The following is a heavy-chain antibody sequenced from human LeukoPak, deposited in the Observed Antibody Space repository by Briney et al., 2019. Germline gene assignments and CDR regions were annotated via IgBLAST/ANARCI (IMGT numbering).Heavy chain of an antibody. V-gene: IGHV4-59*01. CDR3: ARGGNDNWGAFEI. J-gene: IGHJ3*02. CDR2: IYYSGST. D-gene: IGHD3-16*01. Sequence: KPSETLSLTCTVSGGSISGYYWSWIRQPPGKGLEWIGYIYYSGSTNCNPSLKSRVTISLDTSKNQFSLKLSSVTAADTAVYYCARGGNDNWGAFEIWGLGTMVTVSS. CDR1: GGSISGYY.